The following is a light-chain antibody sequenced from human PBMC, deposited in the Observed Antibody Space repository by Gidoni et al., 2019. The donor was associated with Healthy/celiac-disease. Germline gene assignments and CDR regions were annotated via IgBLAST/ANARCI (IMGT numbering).Light chain of an antibody. CDR3: PPRINLPPLT. CDR2: DAS. J-gene: IGKJ4*01. Sequence: ELVMTQSPATPSLTPGERATLSCRASQSVSSYLALYQQKPGHAPRLLISDASNRATGIPARFSCSGSWTDFTLTISSLEPEDFAVYYCPPRINLPPLTFGGGTKVEIK. CDR1: QSVSSY. V-gene: IGKV3-11*01.